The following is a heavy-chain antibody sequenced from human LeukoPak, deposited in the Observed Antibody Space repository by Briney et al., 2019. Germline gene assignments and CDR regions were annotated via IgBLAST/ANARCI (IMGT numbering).Heavy chain of an antibody. CDR3: AREYSSSWRIYYYYGMDV. D-gene: IGHD6-13*01. CDR2: INSDGSST. V-gene: IGHV3-74*01. CDR1: GFTLSSYW. Sequence: GGSLRLSCAASGFTLSSYWMHWVRQAPGKGLVWVSRINSDGSSTSYADSVKGRFTISRDNAKNTLYLQMNSLRAEDTAVYYCAREYSSSWRIYYYYGMDVWGQGTTVTVSS. J-gene: IGHJ6*02.